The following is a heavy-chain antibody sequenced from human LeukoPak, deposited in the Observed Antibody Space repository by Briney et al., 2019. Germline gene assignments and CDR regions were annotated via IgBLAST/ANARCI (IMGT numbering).Heavy chain of an antibody. D-gene: IGHD1-1*01. Sequence: GGSLRLSGAASGFTFSHYAMHWVRQAPGKGLEWVSAISGSGGSTYYADSVKGRFTISRDNSKNTLYLQMNSLRAEDTAVYYCAKVGGSVGTYYFDYWGQGTLVTVSS. CDR1: GFTFSHYA. CDR2: ISGSGGST. J-gene: IGHJ4*02. CDR3: AKVGGSVGTYYFDY. V-gene: IGHV3-23*01.